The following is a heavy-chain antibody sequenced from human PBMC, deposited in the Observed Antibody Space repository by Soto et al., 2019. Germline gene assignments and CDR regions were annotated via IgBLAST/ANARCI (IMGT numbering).Heavy chain of an antibody. CDR2: IWYDGTQK. CDR3: ARAGGTTVTGLWHFDS. J-gene: IGHJ4*02. D-gene: IGHD4-17*01. V-gene: IGHV3-33*01. CDR1: GFTFNTYS. Sequence: GGSLRLSCEASGFTFNTYSMHWVRQPPGKGLEWLAAIWYDGTQKYYADSVKGRFIISRDNSKKTLYLEMNSLRAEETAVYYCARAGGTTVTGLWHFDSWGKGTLVTVS.